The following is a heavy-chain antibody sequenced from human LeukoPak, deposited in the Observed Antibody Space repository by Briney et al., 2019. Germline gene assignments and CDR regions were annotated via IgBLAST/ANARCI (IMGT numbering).Heavy chain of an antibody. Sequence: PGGSLRLSCAASGFTFYDYGMSWVRQAPGKGLEWVSGINWNGGSTGYADSVKGRFTISRDNAKNSLYLQMNSLRAEDTALYYCARDTKRDFWSGYQSLQYWGQGTLVTVSS. D-gene: IGHD3-3*01. CDR3: ARDTKRDFWSGYQSLQY. CDR1: GFTFYDYG. J-gene: IGHJ4*02. V-gene: IGHV3-20*04. CDR2: INWNGGST.